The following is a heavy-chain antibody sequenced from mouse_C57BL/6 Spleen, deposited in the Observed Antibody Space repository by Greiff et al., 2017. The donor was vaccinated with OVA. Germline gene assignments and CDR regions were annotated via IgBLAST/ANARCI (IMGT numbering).Heavy chain of an antibody. CDR1: GYTFTSYW. D-gene: IGHD6-1*01. CDR3: ARGHPFAN. J-gene: IGHJ3*01. Sequence: VQLQQPGAELVMPGASVKLSCKASGYTFTSYWMHWVKQRPGQGLEWIGEIDPSDSYTNYNQKFKGKSTLTVDKSSSTAYMQLSSLTSEDSAVYYCARGHPFANWGKGTLVTVSA. V-gene: IGHV1-69*01. CDR2: IDPSDSYT.